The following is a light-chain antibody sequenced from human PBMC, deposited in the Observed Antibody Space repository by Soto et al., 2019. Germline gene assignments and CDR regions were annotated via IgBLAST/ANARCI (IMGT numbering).Light chain of an antibody. CDR1: SSDVGGYNY. CDR2: DVT. V-gene: IGLV2-14*01. CDR3: NSYTSSSTGV. Sequence: QSVLTQPASVSGSPGQSITISCTGTSSDVGGYNYVSWYQQHPGKAPKLMIYDVTYRPSVVSNSFSGSKSGNTASLTISGLQADDEADYYCNSYTSSSTGVFVTGTKLTVL. J-gene: IGLJ1*01.